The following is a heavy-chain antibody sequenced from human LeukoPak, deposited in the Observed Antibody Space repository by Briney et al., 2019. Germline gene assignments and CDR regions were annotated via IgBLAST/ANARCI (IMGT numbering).Heavy chain of an antibody. J-gene: IGHJ4*01. CDR1: GGSISSYY. CDR3: ARANGYCSSTSCYPEFDY. D-gene: IGHD2-2*03. Sequence: SETLSLTCTVSGGSISSYYWSWIRQPPGKGLEWIGYIYYSGSTNYNPSLKSRVTISVDTSKNQFSLTLSSVTAADTAVYYCARANGYCSSTSCYPEFDYWGQGTLVTVSS. V-gene: IGHV4-59*01. CDR2: IYYSGST.